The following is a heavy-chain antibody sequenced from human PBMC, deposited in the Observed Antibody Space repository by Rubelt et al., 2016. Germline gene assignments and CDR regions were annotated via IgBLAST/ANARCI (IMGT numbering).Heavy chain of an antibody. D-gene: IGHD4-17*01. CDR3: ATGTTVTTGLAY. CDR2: IHYTGST. CDR1: GGSISSGNYY. V-gene: IGHV4-39*01. Sequence: QLQLQESGPGLVKPSETLSLTCSVSGGSISSGNYYWGWIRQPPGKGLEWIGSIHYTGSTFYDPSLQSRVTISVDTSKNQFSLKLSSVTAADTAVYYCATGTTVTTGLAYWGQGTLVTVSS. J-gene: IGHJ4*02.